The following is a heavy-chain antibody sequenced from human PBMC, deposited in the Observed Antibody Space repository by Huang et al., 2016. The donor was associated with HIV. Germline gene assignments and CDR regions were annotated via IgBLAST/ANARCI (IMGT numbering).Heavy chain of an antibody. V-gene: IGHV3-30*01. Sequence: QVQLVESGGGEVQPGRSLRLSCAAPRFTFSNYAMHRVRQAPGKVLEWVAVISYDGSNKYYAYSVKGRVTIARDKSKNTLYLQRNSLRAEDTAVYYCARDLWLRDLYYYYYMDVWGKGTTVTVSS. CDR1: RFTFSNYA. CDR2: ISYDGSNK. D-gene: IGHD5-12*01. CDR3: ARDLWLRDLYYYYYMDV. J-gene: IGHJ6*03.